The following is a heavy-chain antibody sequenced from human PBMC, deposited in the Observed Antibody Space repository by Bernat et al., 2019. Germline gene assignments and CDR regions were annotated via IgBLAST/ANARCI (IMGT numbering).Heavy chain of an antibody. CDR3: ARDQGAGDHDY. V-gene: IGHV3-30-3*01. J-gene: IGHJ4*02. CDR2: ISYDGSNK. D-gene: IGHD3-10*01. CDR1: GFTFSSYA. Sequence: QVQLVESGGGVVQPGRSLRLSCAASGFTFSSYAMHWVRQAPGKGLEWVAVISYDGSNKYYADSVKGRFTISRDNSNNTLYLQMNSLRAEDTAVYYCARDQGAGDHDYWGQGTLVTVSS.